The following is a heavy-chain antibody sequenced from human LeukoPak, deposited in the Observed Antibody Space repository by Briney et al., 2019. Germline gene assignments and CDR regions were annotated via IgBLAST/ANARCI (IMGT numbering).Heavy chain of an antibody. V-gene: IGHV3-23*01. CDR1: GFTFSSYG. CDR3: AKSGWFGEFLSPVYYNY. J-gene: IGHJ4*02. CDR2: ISGNGHT. D-gene: IGHD3-10*01. Sequence: GGSLRLSCAASGFTFSSYGMHWVRPAPGKGLEWVSAISGNGHTYSADSVEGRFTISRDNSKTTLYLQMSSLRAEDTAVYHCAKSGWFGEFLSPVYYNYWGQGTLVTVSS.